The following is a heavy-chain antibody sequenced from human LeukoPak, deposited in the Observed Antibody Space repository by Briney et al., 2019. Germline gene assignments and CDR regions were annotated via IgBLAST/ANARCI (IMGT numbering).Heavy chain of an antibody. Sequence: ASVKVSCKASGYTFTSYGISWVRQAPGQGLEWMGWISAYNGNTNYAQKLQGRVTMTTDTSTSTAYMELRSLRSDDTAVYYCARAPHYDFWSGYKYNWFDPWGQGTLVTVSS. D-gene: IGHD3-3*01. CDR1: GYTFTSYG. CDR2: ISAYNGNT. J-gene: IGHJ5*02. V-gene: IGHV1-18*01. CDR3: ARAPHYDFWSGYKYNWFDP.